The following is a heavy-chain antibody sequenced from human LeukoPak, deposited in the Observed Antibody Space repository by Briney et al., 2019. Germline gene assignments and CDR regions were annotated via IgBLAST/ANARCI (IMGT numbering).Heavy chain of an antibody. Sequence: PGGSLRLSCAASGFTFSSYSMNWVRQAPGKGLEWVSSISSSSSYIYYADSVKGRFTISRDNAKNSLYLQMNSLRAEDTAVYYCARSAPYDYVWGIYRCFDYWGQGTLVTVSS. D-gene: IGHD3-16*02. CDR2: ISSSSSYI. V-gene: IGHV3-21*01. J-gene: IGHJ4*02. CDR1: GFTFSSYS. CDR3: ARSAPYDYVWGIYRCFDY.